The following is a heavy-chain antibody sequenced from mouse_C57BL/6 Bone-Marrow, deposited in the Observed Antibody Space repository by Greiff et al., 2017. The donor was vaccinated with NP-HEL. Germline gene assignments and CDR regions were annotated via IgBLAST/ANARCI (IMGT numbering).Heavy chain of an antibody. CDR1: GFTFSDYG. J-gene: IGHJ2*01. CDR3: ARHSGSSLDY. D-gene: IGHD1-1*01. CDR2: ISSGSSTI. Sequence: DVMLVESGGGLVKPGGSLKLSCAASGFTFSDYGMHWVRQAPEKGLEWVAYISSGSSTIYYAATVKGRFTISRDNAKTTLFLQMTSRRSEDTAMYYCARHSGSSLDYWGQGTTLTVSS. V-gene: IGHV5-17*01.